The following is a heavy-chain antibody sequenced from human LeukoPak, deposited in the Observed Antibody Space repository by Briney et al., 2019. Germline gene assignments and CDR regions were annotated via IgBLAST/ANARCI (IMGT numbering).Heavy chain of an antibody. CDR1: GYTFINYG. Sequence: ASVNVSCKASGYTFINYGITWVRQAPGQGPEWMGWISPYNGNTKYAPKVQGRVTMTTDTSTSTAYLELRSLRSDDTAVYYCARLFCSSTRCHNFWFDAWGQGSLVTVSS. J-gene: IGHJ5*02. CDR3: ARLFCSSTRCHNFWFDA. CDR2: ISPYNGNT. D-gene: IGHD2-2*02. V-gene: IGHV1-18*01.